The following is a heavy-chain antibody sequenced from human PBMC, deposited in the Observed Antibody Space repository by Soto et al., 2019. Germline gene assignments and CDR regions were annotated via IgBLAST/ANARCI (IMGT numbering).Heavy chain of an antibody. J-gene: IGHJ3*02. CDR2: ISWNSGSI. D-gene: IGHD6-19*01. CDR1: GFTFDDYA. Sequence: GGSLRLSCAASGFTFDDYAMRWVRQAPGKGLEWVSGISWNSGSIGYADSVKGRFTISRDNAKNSLYLQMNSLRAEDTALYYCAKVKGQWLEHDAFDIPGQGTIVTVSS. V-gene: IGHV3-9*01. CDR3: AKVKGQWLEHDAFDI.